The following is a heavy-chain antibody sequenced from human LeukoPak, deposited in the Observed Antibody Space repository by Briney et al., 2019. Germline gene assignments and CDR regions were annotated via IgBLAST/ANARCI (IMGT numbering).Heavy chain of an antibody. D-gene: IGHD5-12*01. Sequence: GESLKISCKGSGXSFTNYWIGWVRQMPGKGLEWMGIIYPGDSDTRYSPSFQGQVTISADKFLSTAYLQWSSLEASDNAMYYCARRDSGFEFFDNWGQGNLVTVSS. J-gene: IGHJ4*02. V-gene: IGHV5-51*01. CDR3: ARRDSGFEFFDN. CDR2: IYPGDSDT. CDR1: GXSFTNYW.